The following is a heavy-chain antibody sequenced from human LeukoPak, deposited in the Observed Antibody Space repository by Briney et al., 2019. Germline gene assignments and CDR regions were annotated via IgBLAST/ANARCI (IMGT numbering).Heavy chain of an antibody. Sequence: KPGGSLRLSCAASGFTFSSYSMNWVRQAPGKGLEWVSSISSSSSYIYYADSVKGRFTISRDNAKNSLYLQMNSLRAEDTAVYYCARDVLRFLEWPTNAFDIWGQGTMVTVSS. V-gene: IGHV3-21*01. CDR1: GFTFSSYS. CDR2: ISSSSSYI. CDR3: ARDVLRFLEWPTNAFDI. J-gene: IGHJ3*02. D-gene: IGHD3-3*01.